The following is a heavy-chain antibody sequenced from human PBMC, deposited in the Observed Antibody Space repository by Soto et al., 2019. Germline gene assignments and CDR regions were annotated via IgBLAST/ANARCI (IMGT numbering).Heavy chain of an antibody. Sequence: SGTLSLTCTVTGDSINNRSYYWGWIRQPQGKGLEWIGSIYSSGSTYNNPSLKRRVSMSVDTSKNQFSLKLRSVTAADTALYYCARQRTTRVTQAYIDLWGQGSLVTVSS. CDR1: GDSINNRSYY. J-gene: IGHJ4*02. D-gene: IGHD1-7*01. CDR3: ARQRTTRVTQAYIDL. V-gene: IGHV4-39*01. CDR2: IYSSGST.